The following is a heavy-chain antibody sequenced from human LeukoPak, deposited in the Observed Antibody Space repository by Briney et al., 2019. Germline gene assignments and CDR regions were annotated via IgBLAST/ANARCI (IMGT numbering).Heavy chain of an antibody. J-gene: IGHJ4*02. CDR1: GFTFRNFG. CDR3: ARDRSQHYFDY. D-gene: IGHD5-18*01. CDR2: IYYDGSDK. Sequence: PGGSLRLSCVVSGFTFRNFGMHWVRQAPGKGLEWVAVIYYDGSDKYYVDSVKGRFAVSRDNSKNTLYLQMNNLRVEDTAVYHCARDRSQHYFDYWGQGALVIVSS. V-gene: IGHV3-33*01.